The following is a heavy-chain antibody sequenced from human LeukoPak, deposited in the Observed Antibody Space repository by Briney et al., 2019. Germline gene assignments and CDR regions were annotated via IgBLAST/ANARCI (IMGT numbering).Heavy chain of an antibody. D-gene: IGHD4-11*01. CDR3: AKLCYPRTVTSPFDY. J-gene: IGHJ4*02. CDR1: GFTVSSNY. Sequence: GGSLRLSCAASGFTVSSNYMNWVRQAPGKGLEWVSTISDSGGSTYYADSLKGRFTISRDNSKNTLYLQMNSLRAEDTAVYYCAKLCYPRTVTSPFDYWGQGTLVTVSS. CDR2: ISDSGGST. V-gene: IGHV3-23*01.